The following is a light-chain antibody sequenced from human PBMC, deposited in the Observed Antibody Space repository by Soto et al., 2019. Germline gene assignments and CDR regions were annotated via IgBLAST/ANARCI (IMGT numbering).Light chain of an antibody. CDR1: SSNIGAGHD. CDR3: QSYDSSLSGSEV. J-gene: IGLJ1*01. CDR2: DND. V-gene: IGLV1-40*01. Sequence: QSVLTQPPSVSGAPGQRVTISCTGGSSNIGAGHDVHWYQQLPGTAPKLLIYDNDNRPSGVPDRFSGSKSGTSASLAITGLQAEDEADYYCQSYDSSLSGSEVFGIGTKVTVL.